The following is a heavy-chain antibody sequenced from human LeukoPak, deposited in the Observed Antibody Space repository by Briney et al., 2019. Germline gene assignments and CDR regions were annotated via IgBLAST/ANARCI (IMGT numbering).Heavy chain of an antibody. J-gene: IGHJ3*02. CDR2: IYTSGST. CDR1: GGSISSYY. D-gene: IGHD3-22*01. Sequence: PSETLSLTCTVSGGSISSYYWSWIRQPAGKGLEWIGRIYTSGSTNYNPSLKSRVTMSVDTSKNQFSLKLSSVIAADTAVYYCARERYYYGSSGYHSDAFDIWGQGTMVTVSS. V-gene: IGHV4-4*07. CDR3: ARERYYYGSSGYHSDAFDI.